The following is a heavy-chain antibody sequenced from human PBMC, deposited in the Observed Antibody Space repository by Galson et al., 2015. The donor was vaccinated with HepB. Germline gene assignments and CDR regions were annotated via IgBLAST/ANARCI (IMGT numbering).Heavy chain of an antibody. Sequence: SLRLSCAASGFTFSSYWMHWVRHAPGKGLAWVSRISRDGSSINYADSVKGRFTISRDNAKNTLCLQMNSLRAEDTAIYYCARDRASDAFEIWGQGTMVTVSS. D-gene: IGHD3-10*01. J-gene: IGHJ3*02. V-gene: IGHV3-74*01. CDR3: ARDRASDAFEI. CDR2: ISRDGSSI. CDR1: GFTFSSYW.